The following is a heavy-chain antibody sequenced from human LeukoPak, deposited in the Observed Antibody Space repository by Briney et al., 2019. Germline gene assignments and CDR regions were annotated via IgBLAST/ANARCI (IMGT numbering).Heavy chain of an antibody. CDR2: ISGGGGNT. D-gene: IGHD2-8*02. V-gene: IGHV3-23*01. CDR1: GFTFSNYA. CDR3: AKGGRDTGGNWFDP. Sequence: GGSLRLSCAASGFTFSNYAMTWVRQAPGKGLEWVSGISGGGGNTYYADSVKGRFTISRDNTKKTVHLQMSRLRGEDTAVYYCAKGGRDTGGNWFDPWGQGTLVTVSS. J-gene: IGHJ5*02.